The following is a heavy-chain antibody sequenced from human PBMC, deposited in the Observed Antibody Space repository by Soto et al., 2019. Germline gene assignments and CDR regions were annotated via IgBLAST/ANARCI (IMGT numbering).Heavy chain of an antibody. J-gene: IGHJ4*02. CDR3: AHSRGGGTTGGVFDY. CDR1: GFSLSSSGVG. Sequence: QITLKESGPTLVKPTQTLTLTCTFSGFSLSSSGVGVGWIRQPPGKALEWLVVIFWADDKRYSPSLKSRLTITKDTSKNQVVLTMANMDPVDTATYYCAHSRGGGTTGGVFDYWGQGILVTVSS. CDR2: IFWADDK. V-gene: IGHV2-5*02. D-gene: IGHD1-1*01.